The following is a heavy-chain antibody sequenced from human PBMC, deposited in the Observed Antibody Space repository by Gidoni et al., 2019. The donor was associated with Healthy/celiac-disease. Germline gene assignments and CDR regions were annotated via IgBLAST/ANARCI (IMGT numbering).Heavy chain of an antibody. Sequence: EVQLVESGGGLVQPGRSLRLSCAASGFTFDDYAMHWVRQAPGKGLEWVSGISWNSGSIGYADSVKGRFTISRDNAKNSMYLQMNSLRAEDTALYYCAKGLFTGGFLEPIDYWGQGTLVTVSS. D-gene: IGHD3-3*01. V-gene: IGHV3-9*01. CDR2: ISWNSGSI. J-gene: IGHJ4*02. CDR1: GFTFDDYA. CDR3: AKGLFTGGFLEPIDY.